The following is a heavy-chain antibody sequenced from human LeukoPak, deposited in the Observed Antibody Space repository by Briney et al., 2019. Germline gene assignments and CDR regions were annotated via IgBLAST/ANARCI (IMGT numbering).Heavy chain of an antibody. J-gene: IGHJ4*02. V-gene: IGHV4-61*01. D-gene: IGHD1-26*01. Sequence: TSETLSLTCTVSGGSVSSSSYYWSWIRQPPGKGLEWIGHFYYSGSTNYNPSLRSRVTISVDTSRNQFSLRLTSVTAADTAVYYCARGQGGNYYLNYFDYWGQGALVTVSS. CDR3: ARGQGGNYYLNYFDY. CDR2: FYYSGST. CDR1: GGSVSSSSYY.